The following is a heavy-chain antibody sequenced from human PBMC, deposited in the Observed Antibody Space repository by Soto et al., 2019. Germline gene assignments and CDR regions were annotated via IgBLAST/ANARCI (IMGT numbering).Heavy chain of an antibody. CDR2: IYYSGST. CDR3: ARVEYSSSSGGFDP. J-gene: IGHJ5*02. Sequence: TSETLSLTCTVSGGSVSSGSYYWSWIRQPPGKGLEWIGYIYYSGSTNYNPSLKSRVTISVDTSKNQFSLKLSSVTAADTAVYYCARVEYSSSSGGFDPWGQGTLATVS. D-gene: IGHD6-6*01. V-gene: IGHV4-61*01. CDR1: GGSVSSGSYY.